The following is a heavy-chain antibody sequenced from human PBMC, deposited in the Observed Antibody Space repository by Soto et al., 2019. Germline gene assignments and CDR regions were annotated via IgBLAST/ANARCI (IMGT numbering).Heavy chain of an antibody. CDR1: GYTFTSYG. D-gene: IGHD6-19*01. Sequence: QVQLVQSGAEVKKPGASVKVSCKASGYTFTSYGISRVRQAPGQGLEWMGWLSTYTGNTHHAQQVQGRVTMTTDTATSTAYMELRSRRSDDTAVYYCARESSGRSNYFDYWGQGTLVTVSS. V-gene: IGHV1-18*01. CDR2: LSTYTGNT. CDR3: ARESSGRSNYFDY. J-gene: IGHJ4*02.